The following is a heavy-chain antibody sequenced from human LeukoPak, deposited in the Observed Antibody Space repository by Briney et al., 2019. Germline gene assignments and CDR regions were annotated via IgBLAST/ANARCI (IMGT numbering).Heavy chain of an antibody. V-gene: IGHV4-34*01. CDR1: GGSFSGYY. Sequence: SETLSLTCAVYGGSFSGYYWSWIRQPPGKGLEWIGEINHSGSTNYNPSLKSRVTISVDTSKNQFSLKLSSVTAADTAVYYCARGAHYCSSTSCSLNWFDPWGQGTLVTVSS. D-gene: IGHD2-2*01. CDR3: ARGAHYCSSTSCSLNWFDP. CDR2: INHSGST. J-gene: IGHJ5*02.